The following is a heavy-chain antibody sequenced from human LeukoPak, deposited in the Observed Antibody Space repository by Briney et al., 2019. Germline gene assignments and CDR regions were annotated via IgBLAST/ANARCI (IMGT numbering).Heavy chain of an antibody. Sequence: GGSLRLSCAACGFTLSSYWMHWVRQAPGKGLVWVSRINSDGSSTSYADSVKGRSTISRDNAKNTLYLQMNSLRAEDTAVYYCARVRSSGWSYFDYWGQGTLVTVSS. V-gene: IGHV3-74*01. J-gene: IGHJ4*02. D-gene: IGHD6-19*01. CDR2: INSDGSST. CDR1: GFTLSSYW. CDR3: ARVRSSGWSYFDY.